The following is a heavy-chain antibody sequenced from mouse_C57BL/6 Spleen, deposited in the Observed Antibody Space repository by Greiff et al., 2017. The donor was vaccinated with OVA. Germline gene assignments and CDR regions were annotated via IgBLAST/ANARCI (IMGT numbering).Heavy chain of an antibody. CDR3: ATSHYDYDDY. CDR2: IDPEDGET. Sequence: EVQLQQPGAELVKPGASVTLSCTASGFNIKDYYMHWVKQRTEQDLAWIGRIDPEDGETKYAPKFQSKATITADTTSNTAYLQLSSLTSEDTAVYYGATSHYDYDDYWGQGTTLTVSS. D-gene: IGHD2-4*01. J-gene: IGHJ2*01. CDR1: GFNIKDYY. V-gene: IGHV14-2*01.